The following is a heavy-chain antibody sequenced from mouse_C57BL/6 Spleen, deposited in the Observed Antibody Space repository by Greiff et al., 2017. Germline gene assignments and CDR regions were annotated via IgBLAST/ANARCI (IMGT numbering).Heavy chain of an antibody. D-gene: IGHD1-1*01. CDR1: GYTFTSYG. J-gene: IGHJ2*01. Sequence: VQLQQSGAELARPGASVKLSCKASGYTFTSYGISWVKQRTGQGLEWIGEIYPRSGNTYYNEKFKGKATLTADKSSSTAYMELRSLTSEDSAVYFCAFITTVVATDYWGQGTTLTVSS. CDR2: IYPRSGNT. CDR3: AFITTVVATDY. V-gene: IGHV1-81*01.